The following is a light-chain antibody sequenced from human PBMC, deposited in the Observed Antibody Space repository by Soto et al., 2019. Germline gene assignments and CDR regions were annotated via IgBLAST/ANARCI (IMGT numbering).Light chain of an antibody. CDR1: SSAVGYFNY. Sequence: QSALTQPASVSGSPGQSITISCTGTSSAVGYFNYVSWCQQHPGKAPKLIIYDVSNRPSGVSNRFSGSKSGNTASLTISGLQADDEADYYCNSYTTSSTYVFGTGTKLTVL. V-gene: IGLV2-14*01. CDR2: DVS. CDR3: NSYTTSSTYV. J-gene: IGLJ1*01.